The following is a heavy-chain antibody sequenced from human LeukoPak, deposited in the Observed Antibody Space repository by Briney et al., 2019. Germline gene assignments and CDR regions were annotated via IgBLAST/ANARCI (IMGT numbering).Heavy chain of an antibody. D-gene: IGHD2-21*02. V-gene: IGHV3-74*01. CDR1: GFTFSSYW. CDR3: ARDESRGNLVTAPDY. J-gene: IGHJ4*02. Sequence: GGSLRLSCAASGFTFSSYWMHWVRQAPGKGLVWVSRINSDGSSTSYADSVKGRFTISRDNAKNSLYLQMNSLRVEDTAVYYCARDESRGNLVTAPDYWGQGTLVTVSS. CDR2: INSDGSST.